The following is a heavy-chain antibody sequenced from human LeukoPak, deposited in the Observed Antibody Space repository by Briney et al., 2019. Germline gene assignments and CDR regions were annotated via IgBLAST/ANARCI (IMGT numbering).Heavy chain of an antibody. CDR2: IYYSGTT. J-gene: IGHJ4*02. CDR3: ARGTVQMGMGERFFDF. Sequence: PSETLSLTCSVSGGSINTYYWTWIRLSPGKGLDWIGYIYYSGTTNYNPSLKSRVSMSVDTSRNQFSLRLSSVTAADTAIYYCARGTVQMGMGERFFDFWGQGTLVTVSS. D-gene: IGHD3-16*01. CDR1: GGSINTYY. V-gene: IGHV4-59*01.